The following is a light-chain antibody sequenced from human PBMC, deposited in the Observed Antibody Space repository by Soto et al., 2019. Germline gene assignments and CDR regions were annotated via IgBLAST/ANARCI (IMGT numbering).Light chain of an antibody. CDR2: GVS. J-gene: IGLJ1*01. V-gene: IGLV2-23*02. Sequence: QSVLTQPASVSGSPGQSITISCTGTSSDVGSYNLVSWYQQHPGKAPKLIISGVSKRPSGVSNRFSGSKSGNTASLTISGLQAEDEADYYCCSYAGSYTFEVFGTGTKVTV. CDR1: SSDVGSYNL. CDR3: CSYAGSYTFEV.